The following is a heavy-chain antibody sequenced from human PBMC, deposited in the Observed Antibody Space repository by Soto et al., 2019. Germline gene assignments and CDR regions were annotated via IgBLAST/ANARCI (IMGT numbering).Heavy chain of an antibody. CDR2: IWYDGSKK. V-gene: IGHV3-33*01. CDR1: GFTFSSHG. Sequence: GGSLRLSCAASGFTFSSHGMHWVRQAPGKGLEWVAVIWYDGSKKYYADSVKGRFTISRDNSKNTLYLQMNSLRAEDTAVYYCARYYGDYGAFDYWGQGTLVTVSS. J-gene: IGHJ4*02. D-gene: IGHD4-17*01. CDR3: ARYYGDYGAFDY.